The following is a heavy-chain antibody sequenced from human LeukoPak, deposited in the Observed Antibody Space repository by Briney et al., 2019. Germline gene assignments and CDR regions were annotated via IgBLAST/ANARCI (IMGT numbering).Heavy chain of an antibody. Sequence: GASVKVSCKASGYTFTSYAMHWVRQAPGQRLEWMGWINAGNGNTKYSQKFQGRVTITRDTSASTAYMGLSSLRSEDTAVYYCARDSSIMITFGGVIVENWFDPWGQGTLVTVSS. CDR2: INAGNGNT. CDR1: GYTFTSYA. J-gene: IGHJ5*02. V-gene: IGHV1-3*01. CDR3: ARDSSIMITFGGVIVENWFDP. D-gene: IGHD3-16*02.